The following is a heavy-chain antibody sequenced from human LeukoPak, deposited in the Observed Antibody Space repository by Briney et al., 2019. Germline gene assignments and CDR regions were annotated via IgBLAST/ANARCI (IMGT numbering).Heavy chain of an antibody. CDR3: AKDPGIAAAGG. Sequence: GGSLRLSCAASGFTFSDFAMSWVRQAPGKGLEWVSTISNSGGNTYYADSVKGRFTISRDNSKNTLYLQMNSLRAEDTAVYYCAKDPGIAAAGGWGQGTLVTVSS. D-gene: IGHD6-13*01. CDR1: GFTFSDFA. CDR2: ISNSGGNT. J-gene: IGHJ4*02. V-gene: IGHV3-23*01.